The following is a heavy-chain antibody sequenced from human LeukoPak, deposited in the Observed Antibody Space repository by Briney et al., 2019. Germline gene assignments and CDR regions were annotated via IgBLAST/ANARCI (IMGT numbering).Heavy chain of an antibody. J-gene: IGHJ4*02. V-gene: IGHV4-39*01. CDR3: ARGLDYGGNANFDY. Sequence: PSETLPLTCTVSGGSISSSSYYWGWIRQPPGKGLEWIGSIYYSGSTYYNPSLKSRVTISVDTSKNQFSLKLSSVTAADTVVYYCARGLDYGGNANFDYWGQGTLVTVSS. CDR1: GGSISSSSYY. D-gene: IGHD4-23*01. CDR2: IYYSGST.